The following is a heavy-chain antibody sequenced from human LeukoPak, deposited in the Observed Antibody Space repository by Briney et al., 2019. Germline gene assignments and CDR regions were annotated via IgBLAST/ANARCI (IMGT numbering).Heavy chain of an antibody. J-gene: IGHJ1*01. CDR3: ASRPQWPV. Sequence: SGTLSLTCAVSGASISSGGWWTWVRQPPGKGLEWIGEIYHTGSTNYDPSLKSRVTISVDKSKNQFSLNLSSLTAADTAVYYCASRPQWPVWGQGILVTVSS. CDR1: GASISSGGW. D-gene: IGHD6-19*01. CDR2: IYHTGST. V-gene: IGHV4-4*02.